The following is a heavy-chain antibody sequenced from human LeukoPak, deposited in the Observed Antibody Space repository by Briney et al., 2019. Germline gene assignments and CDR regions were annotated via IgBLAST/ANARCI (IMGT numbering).Heavy chain of an antibody. J-gene: IGHJ4*02. CDR3: ARDRTVTTWGYYFDY. CDR1: GFTFSSYW. V-gene: IGHV3-48*01. Sequence: GGSLRLSCAASGFTFSSYWVHWVRHAPGKGLEWVSYISSSSSTIYYADSVKGRFTISRDNAKNSLYLQMNSLRAEDTAVYYCARDRTVTTWGYYFDYWGQGTLVTVSS. CDR2: ISSSSSTI. D-gene: IGHD4-11*01.